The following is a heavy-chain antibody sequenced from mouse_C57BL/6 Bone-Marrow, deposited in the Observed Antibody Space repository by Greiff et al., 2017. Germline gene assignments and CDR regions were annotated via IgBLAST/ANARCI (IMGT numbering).Heavy chain of an antibody. J-gene: IGHJ2*01. CDR2: IDPSDSYT. CDR1: GYTFTSYW. D-gene: IGHD1-1*01. V-gene: IGHV1-69*01. Sequence: QVQLQQPGAELVMPGASVKLSCNASGYTFTSYWMHWVKQRPGQGLEWIGEIDPSDSYTNYNQKFKGKSTLTVDKSSSTAYMQLSSLTSEDSAVYYCARRAVVYFDYWGQGTTLTVSS. CDR3: ARRAVVYFDY.